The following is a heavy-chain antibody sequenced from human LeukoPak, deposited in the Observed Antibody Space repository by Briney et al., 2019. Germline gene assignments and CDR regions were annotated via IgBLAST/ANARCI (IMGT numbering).Heavy chain of an antibody. CDR1: GFAFSSYW. D-gene: IGHD3-3*01. J-gene: IGHJ4*02. V-gene: IGHV3-7*01. CDR3: VRGLLEWLRLETYYFDY. CDR2: IKTDGSQK. Sequence: GGSLRLSCAASGFAFSSYWMSWVRQAPGKGLEWVANIKTDGSQKYYVDSVKGRFSISRDNAKNSLYLQMNSLTADDTATYYCVRGLLEWLRLETYYFDYWGQGTLVTVSS.